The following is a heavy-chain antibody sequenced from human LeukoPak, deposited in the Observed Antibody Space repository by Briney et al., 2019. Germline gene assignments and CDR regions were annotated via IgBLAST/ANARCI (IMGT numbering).Heavy chain of an antibody. V-gene: IGHV4-34*11. CDR2: IYYSGST. D-gene: IGHD3-10*01. J-gene: IGHJ1*01. Sequence: SETLSLTCAVYGGSFSGYYWSWIRQPPGKGLEWIGSIYYSGSTYYNPSLKSRVTISVDKSKNQFSLNLSSVTAADTAVYYCARDSSPGYSYYYDSGSLWGQGTLVTVSS. CDR1: GGSFSGYY. CDR3: ARDSSPGYSYYYDSGSL.